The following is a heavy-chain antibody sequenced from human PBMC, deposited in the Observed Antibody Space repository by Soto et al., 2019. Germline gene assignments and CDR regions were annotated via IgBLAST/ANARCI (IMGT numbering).Heavy chain of an antibody. D-gene: IGHD3-22*01. CDR3: AKGPTYYYDSSGYFDY. Sequence: PGGSLRLSCAASGFTFSRSAMSWVRQAPGKGLEWVSAISGSGGGTYYADSVKGRFTIPRDNSKNTLYLQMNSLRAEDTAVYYCAKGPTYYYDSSGYFDYWGQGTLVTVSS. V-gene: IGHV3-23*01. CDR1: GFTFSRSA. J-gene: IGHJ4*02. CDR2: ISGSGGGT.